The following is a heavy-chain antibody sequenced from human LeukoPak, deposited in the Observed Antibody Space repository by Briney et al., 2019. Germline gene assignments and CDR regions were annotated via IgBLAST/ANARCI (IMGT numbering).Heavy chain of an antibody. CDR3: ARGVYIAAAQYGY. J-gene: IGHJ4*02. V-gene: IGHV4-59*01. CDR1: GGAISRYY. Sequence: SETVSLTCTVSGGAISRYYWSWIRQPPGKGLEWIGYIYYSGTINYNPSLKSRVTISLDTSKNQFSLKLSSVTAADTAVYYCARGVYIAAAQYGYWGQGTLVTVSS. CDR2: IYYSGTI. D-gene: IGHD6-13*01.